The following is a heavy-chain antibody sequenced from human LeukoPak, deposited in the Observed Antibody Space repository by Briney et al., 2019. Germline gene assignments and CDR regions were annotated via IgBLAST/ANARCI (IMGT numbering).Heavy chain of an antibody. Sequence: GGSLRLSCVASGFTFSSYAMSWVRQAPGKGLEWVSTISDSGDNTYYADSVKGRFTISRDNSKNTLYLQMNSLRAEDTAVYYCARLYGDYSRYYYYYYMDVWGKGTTVTISS. D-gene: IGHD4-17*01. CDR2: ISDSGDNT. CDR3: ARLYGDYSRYYYYYYMDV. J-gene: IGHJ6*03. CDR1: GFTFSSYA. V-gene: IGHV3-23*01.